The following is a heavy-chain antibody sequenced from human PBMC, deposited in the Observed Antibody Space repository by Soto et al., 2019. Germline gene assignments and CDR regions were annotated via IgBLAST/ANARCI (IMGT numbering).Heavy chain of an antibody. V-gene: IGHV1-69*12. J-gene: IGHJ4*02. D-gene: IGHD2-15*01. Sequence: QVQLVQSGAEVKKPGSSVKVSGKTSGGTFSSYAISWVRQAPGQGLEWMGGIIPIFGTANYAQKFQGRVTITADASTSTAYMELSSLRSEDTALYYCAADLVAAAGPHYFGYWGQGALVTVSS. CDR3: AADLVAAAGPHYFGY. CDR1: GGTFSSYA. CDR2: IIPIFGTA.